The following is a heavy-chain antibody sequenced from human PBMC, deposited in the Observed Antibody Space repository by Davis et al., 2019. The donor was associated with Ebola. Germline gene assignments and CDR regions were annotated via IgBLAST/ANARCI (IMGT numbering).Heavy chain of an antibody. J-gene: IGHJ6*02. CDR3: ARGHSYGSMVYGMDV. D-gene: IGHD5-18*01. Sequence: SETLSLTCTVSGGSISSSSSYWGWIRQRPGKGLEWIGNMFYSGSTYYNPSLKSRVTISVDTSKNQFSLKVSSVTAADTAVYYCARGHSYGSMVYGMDVWGQGTTVTVSS. CDR1: GGSISSSSSY. V-gene: IGHV4-39*01. CDR2: MFYSGST.